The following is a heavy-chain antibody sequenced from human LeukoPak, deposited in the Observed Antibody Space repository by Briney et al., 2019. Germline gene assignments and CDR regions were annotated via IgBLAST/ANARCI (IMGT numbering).Heavy chain of an antibody. Sequence: GGSLRLSCAASGFTFSAFAMTWVRQAPGKGLEWVSSITGNHHSRYSTDSVQGRFTISRDNSKNTLYLQMNSLRADDTAIYYCTKDPNGDYVGAFAPWGQGTLVTVSS. CDR3: TKDPNGDYVGAFAP. D-gene: IGHD4-17*01. J-gene: IGHJ5*02. CDR2: ITGNHHSR. CDR1: GFTFSAFA. V-gene: IGHV3-23*01.